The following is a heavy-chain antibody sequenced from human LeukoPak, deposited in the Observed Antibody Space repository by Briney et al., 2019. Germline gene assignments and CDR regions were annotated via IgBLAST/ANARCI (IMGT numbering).Heavy chain of an antibody. J-gene: IGHJ4*02. CDR3: ARQIPIFGVVIGSKHFDY. CDR2: IYDSGST. CDR1: GGSIRSSYYY. Sequence: PSETLSLTCTVSGGSIRSSYYYWGWIRQPPGKGLEWIGSIYDSGSTYYNPSLKSRVTISVDTSKNQFSLKLNSVTAADTAVYYCARQIPIFGVVIGSKHFDYWGQGTLVTVSS. D-gene: IGHD3-3*01. V-gene: IGHV4-39*01.